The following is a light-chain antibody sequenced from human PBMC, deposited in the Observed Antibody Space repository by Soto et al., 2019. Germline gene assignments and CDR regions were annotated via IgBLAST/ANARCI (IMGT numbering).Light chain of an antibody. V-gene: IGLV2-18*01. CDR3: SLYTSSSDLV. CDR2: EVS. Sequence: QSALTQPPSVSGSPGQSVTISCTGTSSDFGSYNRVSWYQQPPGTAPKLMIYEVSNRPSGVPDRFSGSKSGNTASMTIPGLQAEDEADYYCSLYTSSSDLVFGGGTKLTVL. J-gene: IGLJ2*01. CDR1: SSDFGSYNR.